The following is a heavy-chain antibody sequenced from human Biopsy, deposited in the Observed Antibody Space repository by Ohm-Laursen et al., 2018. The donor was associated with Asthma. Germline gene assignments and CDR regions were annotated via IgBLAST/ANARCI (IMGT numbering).Heavy chain of an antibody. CDR1: GFTFGDYW. CDR3: ARGRPITMVRGVIITFDP. Sequence: SLRLSCAASGFTFGDYWMSWVRQAPGKGLEWVANIKQDGSEKYYVDSVKGRFTISRDNAKNSLYLQMNSLRAEDTAVYYCARGRPITMVRGVIITFDPWGQGTLVTVSS. V-gene: IGHV3-7*05. J-gene: IGHJ5*02. D-gene: IGHD3-10*01. CDR2: IKQDGSEK.